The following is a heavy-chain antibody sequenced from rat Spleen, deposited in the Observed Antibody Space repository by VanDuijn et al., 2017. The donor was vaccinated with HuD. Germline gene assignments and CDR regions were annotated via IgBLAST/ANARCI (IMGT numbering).Heavy chain of an antibody. CDR3: TREIIRGTKDWFTH. J-gene: IGHJ3*01. D-gene: IGHD4-3*01. V-gene: IGHV5-46*01. Sequence: EVQLVESGGGLVQPGRSMKLSCAASGFTFSNFPMAWVRQAPTKGLEWVETVTSGGNNIYYRDSVKGRFTGSRDNAKSTVYLQMNSLRSEDTATYYCTREIIRGTKDWFTHWGQGTLVTVSS. CDR1: GFTFSNFP. CDR2: VTSGGNNI.